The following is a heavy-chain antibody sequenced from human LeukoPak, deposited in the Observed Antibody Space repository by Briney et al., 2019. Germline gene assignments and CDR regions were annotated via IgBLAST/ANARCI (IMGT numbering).Heavy chain of an antibody. Sequence: SQTLSLTCAISGDSVSSTSAAWNWIRQSPSRGLEWLGRTYYRSKWFNDFAVSVKSRMTINPDTSKNQFSLQLNSVTPEDTAVYYCARAYCNTTSCSAIDYWGQGTLVTVSS. V-gene: IGHV6-1*01. D-gene: IGHD2-2*01. CDR3: ARAYCNTTSCSAIDY. J-gene: IGHJ4*02. CDR1: GDSVSSTSAA. CDR2: TYYRSKWFN.